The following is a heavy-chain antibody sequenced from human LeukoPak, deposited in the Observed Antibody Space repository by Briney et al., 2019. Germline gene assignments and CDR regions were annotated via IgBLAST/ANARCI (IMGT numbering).Heavy chain of an antibody. V-gene: IGHV1-8*01. CDR1: GYTFTSYD. Sequence: GASVKVSCKASGYTFTSYDINWVRQATGQGLEWMGWMNPNSGNTGYAQKFQGRVTMTRNTSISTAYMELSSLRSEDTAVYYCARLAISSGWYKRITYYFDYWGQGTLVTVSS. CDR3: ARLAISSGWYKRITYYFDY. J-gene: IGHJ4*02. CDR2: MNPNSGNT. D-gene: IGHD6-19*01.